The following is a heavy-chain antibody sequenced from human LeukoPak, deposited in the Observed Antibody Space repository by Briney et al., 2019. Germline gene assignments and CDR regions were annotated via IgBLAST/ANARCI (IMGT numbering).Heavy chain of an antibody. D-gene: IGHD6-13*01. CDR2: INPNGGGT. V-gene: IGHV1-2*02. CDR1: GYTFTGYY. J-gene: IGHJ4*02. CDR3: ARDYSSSWTDLGY. Sequence: ASVKVSCKASGYTFTGYYMHWVRQAPGQGLEWMGWINPNGGGTNYAQKFQGRVTMTRDTSISTAYMELSRLRSDDTAVYYCARDYSSSWTDLGYWGQGTLVTVSS.